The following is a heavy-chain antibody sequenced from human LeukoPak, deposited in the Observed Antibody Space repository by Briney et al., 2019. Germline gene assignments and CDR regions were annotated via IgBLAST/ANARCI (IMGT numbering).Heavy chain of an antibody. J-gene: IGHJ4*02. CDR2: ISYSGST. Sequence: SETLSLTCTVSGGSISSYYWSWIRQPPGKGLEWIGYISYSGSTNYNPSLKSRVTIPVDTSKNQFSLKVSSVTAADTAVYYCARQGSIGIDYWGQGTLVTVPS. D-gene: IGHD3-10*01. CDR1: GGSISSYY. V-gene: IGHV4-59*01. CDR3: ARQGSIGIDY.